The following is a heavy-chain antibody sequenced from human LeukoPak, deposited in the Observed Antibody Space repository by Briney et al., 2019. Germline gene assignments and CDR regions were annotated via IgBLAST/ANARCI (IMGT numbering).Heavy chain of an antibody. CDR3: ARRRGGYGDGDFDY. V-gene: IGHV3-66*04. CDR2: IRSDTTT. CDR1: GFTASSRT. Sequence: PGGSLRLSCAASGFTASSRTMIWVRQAPGKGLECVSYIRSDTTTESAEYVKGRFTISRDDSKNTAYLQMNSLRVEDTSVYYCARRRGGYGDGDFDYWGQGTLVTVSS. J-gene: IGHJ4*02. D-gene: IGHD4-17*01.